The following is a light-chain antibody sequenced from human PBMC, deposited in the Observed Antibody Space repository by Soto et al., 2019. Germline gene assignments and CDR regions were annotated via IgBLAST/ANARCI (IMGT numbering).Light chain of an antibody. V-gene: IGKV3-15*01. Sequence: DIVLAQYPATLSLSPGERSTLSCRASQSVSSNLAWYQQKPGQAPRLLIYGASTRATGIPARFSGSGSGTDFTLTISSLQSGDFALYFCQQDNNWPLTFGGGTKVDTK. CDR1: QSVSSN. CDR3: QQDNNWPLT. J-gene: IGKJ4*01. CDR2: GAS.